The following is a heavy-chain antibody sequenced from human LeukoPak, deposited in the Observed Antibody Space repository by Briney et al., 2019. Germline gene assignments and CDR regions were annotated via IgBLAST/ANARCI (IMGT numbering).Heavy chain of an antibody. V-gene: IGHV4-59*01. D-gene: IGHD4-17*01. CDR1: GGXISSYY. Sequence: SETLSLTCTVSGGXISSYYWSWIRQPPGKGREWIGYIYNSGSTNYNPSLKSRVTISVDTSKNQFSLKLSSVTAADTAVYYCARRPTVTTFFDYWGQGTVVTVSS. J-gene: IGHJ4*02. CDR2: IYNSGST. CDR3: ARRPTVTTFFDY.